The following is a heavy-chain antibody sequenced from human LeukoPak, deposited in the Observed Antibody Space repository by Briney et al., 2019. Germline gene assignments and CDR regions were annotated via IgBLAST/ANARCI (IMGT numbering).Heavy chain of an antibody. V-gene: IGHV3-33*06. J-gene: IGHJ4*02. D-gene: IGHD4-17*01. CDR3: AKEYYGDYLWYFDY. CDR2: IWYDGSNK. CDR1: GFTFSSYG. Sequence: GRSLRLSCAASGFTFSSYGMHWVRQAPGKGLEWVAVIWYDGSNKYYADSVKGRFTISRDNSKNTLYLQMNSLRAEDTAVYYCAKEYYGDYLWYFDYWGQGTLVTVSS.